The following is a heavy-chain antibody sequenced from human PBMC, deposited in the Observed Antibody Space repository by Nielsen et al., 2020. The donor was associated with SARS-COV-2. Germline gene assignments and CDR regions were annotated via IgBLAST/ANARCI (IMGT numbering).Heavy chain of an antibody. V-gene: IGHV3-30*03. J-gene: IGHJ4*02. D-gene: IGHD2-21*02. CDR2: ISYDGSNK. Sequence: GGSLRLSCAASGFTFSSYGMHWVRQAPGKGLEWVAVISYDGSNKYYADSVKGRFTISRDNSKNTLYLQMNTLRAEDTALYYCAGGRQFCGGDCYCHYWGQGTLVTVSS. CDR3: AGGRQFCGGDCYCHY. CDR1: GFTFSSYG.